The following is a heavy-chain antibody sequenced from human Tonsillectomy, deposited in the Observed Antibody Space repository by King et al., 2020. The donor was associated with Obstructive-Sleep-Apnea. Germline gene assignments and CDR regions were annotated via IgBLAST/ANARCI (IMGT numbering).Heavy chain of an antibody. Sequence: VQLQESGPGLVKPSETLSLTCTVSGDSIRNYYWSWIRQPPGKGLEWIGYMYYSGNTNYNPSLKSRGTLSADTAKIQFSLRLNSVSAAETAVYYCARHRGVEDYGGYGDYFDYWGQGTLVTVSS. J-gene: IGHJ4*02. D-gene: IGHD5-12*01. V-gene: IGHV4-59*08. CDR1: GDSIRNYY. CDR2: MYYSGNT. CDR3: ARHRGVEDYGGYGDYFDY.